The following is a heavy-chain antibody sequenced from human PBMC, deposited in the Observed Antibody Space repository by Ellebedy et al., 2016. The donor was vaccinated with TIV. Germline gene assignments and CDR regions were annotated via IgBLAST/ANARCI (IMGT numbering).Heavy chain of an antibody. Sequence: GESLKISCAASGFTFSSYAMSWARPAPGKGLEWVSAISGSGGSTYYADSVKGRFTISRDNSKNTLYLQMNRLRAEDKAVYYCAADAGRVRYAFDIWGQGTMVTVSS. CDR3: AADAGRVRYAFDI. D-gene: IGHD2-15*01. V-gene: IGHV3-23*01. CDR1: GFTFSSYA. CDR2: ISGSGGST. J-gene: IGHJ3*02.